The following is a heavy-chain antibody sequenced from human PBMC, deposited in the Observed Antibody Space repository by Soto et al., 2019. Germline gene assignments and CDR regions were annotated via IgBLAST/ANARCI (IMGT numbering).Heavy chain of an antibody. V-gene: IGHV3-74*01. J-gene: IGHJ5*02. Sequence: GWSLGLSCASSVFNFINHWMHWVRQRPGEGLVWVSRITSDGKSKAYAESVKGRFAISRDNAKNTLYLQMNGLTAEDTAVYYCARESGDWPLNWFDPWGLGTLVTVSS. CDR1: VFNFINHW. D-gene: IGHD2-21*02. CDR3: ARESGDWPLNWFDP. CDR2: ITSDGKSK.